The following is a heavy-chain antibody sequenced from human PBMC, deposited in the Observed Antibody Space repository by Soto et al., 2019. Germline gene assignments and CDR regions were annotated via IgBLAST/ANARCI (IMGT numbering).Heavy chain of an antibody. J-gene: IGHJ4*02. Sequence: QVQLVESGGGVVQPGRSLRLSCAASGFTFSSYAMHRVRQAPGKGLEWVAVISYDGSNKYYADSVKGRFTISRDNSKNTLYLQMNSLRAEDTAVYYCARDPYLRYFDWSPFDYWGQGTLVTVSS. CDR3: ARDPYLRYFDWSPFDY. V-gene: IGHV3-30-3*01. D-gene: IGHD3-9*01. CDR1: GFTFSSYA. CDR2: ISYDGSNK.